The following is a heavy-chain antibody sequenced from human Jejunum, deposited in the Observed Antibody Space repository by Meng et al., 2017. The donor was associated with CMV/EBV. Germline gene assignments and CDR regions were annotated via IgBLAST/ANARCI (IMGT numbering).Heavy chain of an antibody. CDR1: FGGSG. Sequence: FGGSGMTWGGRAPGKGLEWVGCIKKAGTDKDYVESGKGRFTISRDNAKNSLYLQRNSVRAEDTAVYYCASRGDGYMRTDYNGMGVWGQGTTVTVSS. V-gene: IGHV3-7*01. CDR3: ASRGDGYMRTDYNGMGV. CDR2: IKKAGTDK. J-gene: IGHJ6*02. D-gene: IGHD5-24*01.